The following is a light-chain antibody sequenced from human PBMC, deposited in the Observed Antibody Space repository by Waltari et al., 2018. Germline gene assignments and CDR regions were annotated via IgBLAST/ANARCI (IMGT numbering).Light chain of an antibody. Sequence: DVQMTQSPSSLSASIGDRVTINCRASRSVFGNLNWYQQKPGKVPKLLIYATSTLHSGVPSRFSGSGSGTDYTLTISSLQPEDFATYYCQQSHSSPLTFGGGTKVEIK. V-gene: IGKV1-39*01. J-gene: IGKJ4*01. CDR2: ATS. CDR3: QQSHSSPLT. CDR1: RSVFGN.